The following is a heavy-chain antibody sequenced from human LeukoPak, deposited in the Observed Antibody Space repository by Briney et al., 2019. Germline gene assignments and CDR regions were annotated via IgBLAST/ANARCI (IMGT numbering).Heavy chain of an antibody. V-gene: IGHV3-74*01. CDR2: INSDGSST. CDR1: GFTFSSYW. CDR3: ARVGRAAVGIDY. D-gene: IGHD6-13*01. J-gene: IGHJ4*02. Sequence: PGGSLRLSCAASGFTFSSYWMHWVRQAPGKGLVWVSRINSDGSSTSYADSVKGRFTISRDNAKNTLYLQMNSLRDEDTAVYYCARVGRAAVGIDYWGQGTLVTVSS.